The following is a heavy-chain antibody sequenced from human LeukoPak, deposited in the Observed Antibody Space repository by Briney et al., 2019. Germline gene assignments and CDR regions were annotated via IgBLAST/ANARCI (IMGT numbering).Heavy chain of an antibody. V-gene: IGHV4-39*07. Sequence: SETLPLTCTVSGGFISSSSYYWGWIRQPPGTGLEWIGSIYYSGSTYYNPSLKSRVTISVDTSKNQLSLKVTSVTGADTAVYYCARFGVDYDMDVWGQGTTVTVSS. D-gene: IGHD3-16*01. CDR2: IYYSGST. CDR3: ARFGVDYDMDV. J-gene: IGHJ6*02. CDR1: GGFISSSSYY.